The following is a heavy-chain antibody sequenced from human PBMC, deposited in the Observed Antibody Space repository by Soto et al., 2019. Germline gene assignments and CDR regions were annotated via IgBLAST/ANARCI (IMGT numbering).Heavy chain of an antibody. Sequence: QVQLQQWGAGLLKPSETLSLTCAVYGGSFSGYYWSWIRQPPGRGLEWIGEINHSGSTNYNPSLSSRVTMSVDTSKNQFSLKLGSVTAAVTAVYFCARAVGGYDFWSASYYYYYYMDVWGKGTTVTVSS. V-gene: IGHV4-34*01. CDR2: INHSGST. CDR1: GGSFSGYY. CDR3: ARAVGGYDFWSASYYYYYYMDV. D-gene: IGHD3-3*01. J-gene: IGHJ6*03.